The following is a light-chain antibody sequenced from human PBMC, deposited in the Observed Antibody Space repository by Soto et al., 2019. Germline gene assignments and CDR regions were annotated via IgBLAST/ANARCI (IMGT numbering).Light chain of an antibody. CDR1: SSDVGGYNY. Sequence: QSALTQPRSVSGSPGQSVTISCTGTSSDVGGYNYVSWYQQHPGKAPKLMIYDVSKRPSGVPDRFSGSKSGNTASLTISGLQAEDEADYYCCSYAGRYTFYVFXTGTKVTVL. CDR3: CSYAGRYTFYV. V-gene: IGLV2-11*01. CDR2: DVS. J-gene: IGLJ1*01.